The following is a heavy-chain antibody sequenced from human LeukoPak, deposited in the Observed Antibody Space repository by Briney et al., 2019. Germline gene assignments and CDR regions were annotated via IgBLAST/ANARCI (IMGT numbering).Heavy chain of an antibody. CDR3: ARVRGYSYGGAVDYYYYGMDV. Sequence: SVKVSCKASGYTFTGYYMHWVRQAPGQGLEWMGRIIPILGIANYAQKFQGRVTITADKSTSTAYMELSSLRSEDTAVYYCARVRGYSYGGAVDYYYYGMDVWGQGTTVTVSS. J-gene: IGHJ6*02. CDR2: IIPILGIA. V-gene: IGHV1-69*04. CDR1: GYTFTGYY. D-gene: IGHD5-18*01.